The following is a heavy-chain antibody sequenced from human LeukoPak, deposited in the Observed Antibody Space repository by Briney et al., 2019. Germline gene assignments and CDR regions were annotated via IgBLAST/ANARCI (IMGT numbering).Heavy chain of an antibody. CDR3: VRARVFAGYYYGSGSYAFDI. D-gene: IGHD3-10*01. J-gene: IGHJ3*02. V-gene: IGHV3-74*01. CDR2: INSDGSST. Sequence: GGSLRLSCAASGFTFSSYWMHWVRQAPGKGLVWVSRINSDGSSTSYADSVKGRFTISRDNAKNTLYLQMNSLRAEDTAVYYCVRARVFAGYYYGSGSYAFDIWGQGTMVTVSS. CDR1: GFTFSSYW.